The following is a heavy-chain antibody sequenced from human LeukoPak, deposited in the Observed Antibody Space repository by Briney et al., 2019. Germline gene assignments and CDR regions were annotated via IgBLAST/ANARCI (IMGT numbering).Heavy chain of an antibody. CDR3: ASRLFWDV. CDR2: IYPGDSDT. CDR1: GYSLTNYW. Sequence: GQSLQIDCQGSGYSLTNYWIGWVRQMPGKGLEWMGIIYPGDSDTRYSPSFQGQVTISADKSISTAYLQWTSLKASDTAMYYCASRLFWDVWGQGTTVIVSS. J-gene: IGHJ6*02. D-gene: IGHD3-3*01. V-gene: IGHV5-51*01.